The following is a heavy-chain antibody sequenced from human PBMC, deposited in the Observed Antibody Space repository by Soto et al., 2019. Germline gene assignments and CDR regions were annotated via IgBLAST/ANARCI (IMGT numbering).Heavy chain of an antibody. V-gene: IGHV3-23*01. CDR2: ISGSGGST. CDR1: GFTFSSYA. Sequence: PGGSLRLSCAASGFTFSSYAMSWVRHAPGKGLEWVSAISGSGGSTYYADSVKGRLTISRDNSKNTLYLQMNSLRAEDTAVYYCAKSGSGWYHAFDIWGQGTMVTVSS. CDR3: AKSGSGWYHAFDI. D-gene: IGHD6-19*01. J-gene: IGHJ3*02.